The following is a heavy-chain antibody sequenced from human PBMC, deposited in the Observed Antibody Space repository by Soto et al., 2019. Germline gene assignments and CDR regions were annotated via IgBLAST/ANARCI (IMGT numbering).Heavy chain of an antibody. CDR2: MSHSGGT. D-gene: IGHD2-21*02. CDR3: ARVERGTATPVVDAFDI. CDR1: GGSVNSGNYY. V-gene: IGHV4-34*01. Sequence: QVQLQQWGAGLLKPSETLSLTCAVFGGSVNSGNYYWSWIRQPPGKGLEWIGEMSHSGGTHFNPSLTSRVTISVDTSKNQFYLKMSSVTAAATALYYCARVERGTATPVVDAFDIWVPGTMVTVSS. J-gene: IGHJ3*02.